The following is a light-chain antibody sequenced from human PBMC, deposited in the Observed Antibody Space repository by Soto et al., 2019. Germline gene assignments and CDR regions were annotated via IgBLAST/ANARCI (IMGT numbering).Light chain of an antibody. V-gene: IGLV1-44*01. Sequence: QSVLTQPPSASGTPGQRVTISCSGSYSTIGSKTLNWYQHLPGSAPKLLIYTSNQQPSGVPDRFSGSKSGTSASLAISGLQPEDEADYYCAAWNDSLNGVVFGGGTKLTVL. CDR2: TSN. J-gene: IGLJ3*02. CDR1: YSTIGSKT. CDR3: AAWNDSLNGVV.